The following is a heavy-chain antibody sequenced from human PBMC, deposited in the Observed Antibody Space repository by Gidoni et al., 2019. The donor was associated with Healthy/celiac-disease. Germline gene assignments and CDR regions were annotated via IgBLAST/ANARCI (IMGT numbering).Heavy chain of an antibody. J-gene: IGHJ6*02. CDR1: GVTFSSYA. CDR3: AKGAAYCGGDCYYYYYYGMDV. CDR2: ISGRGGST. D-gene: IGHD2-21*01. Sequence: EVQLLETGGGLVQPGGSLRLSCAASGVTFSSYAMSWVRQAQGRGLEWVAAISGRGGSTYDADYVKGRFTTSRDNSKNTLYLQMNSPRAEDTAVYYCAKGAAYCGGDCYYYYYYGMDVWGQGTTVTVSS. V-gene: IGHV3-23*01.